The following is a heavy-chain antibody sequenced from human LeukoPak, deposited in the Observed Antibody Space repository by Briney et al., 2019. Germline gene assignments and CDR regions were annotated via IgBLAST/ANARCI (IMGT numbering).Heavy chain of an antibody. CDR1: GGSISSSSYY. D-gene: IGHD3-3*01. V-gene: IGHV4-39*01. Sequence: SETLSLTCTVSGGSISSSSYYWGWIRQPPGKGLEWIGSIYYSGSTYYNPSLKSRVTISVDTSKNQFSLKLSSVTAADTAVYYCARRDYDFWSGYPNWFDPWGQGTLVTVSS. J-gene: IGHJ5*02. CDR3: ARRDYDFWSGYPNWFDP. CDR2: IYYSGST.